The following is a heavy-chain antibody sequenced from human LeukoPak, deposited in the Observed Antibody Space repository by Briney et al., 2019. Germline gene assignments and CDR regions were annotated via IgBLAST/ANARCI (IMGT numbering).Heavy chain of an antibody. J-gene: IGHJ4*02. CDR2: IYYSGST. CDR1: GDSISGYY. Sequence: SETLSLTCTVPGDSISGYYWSWIRQPPGKALEWIGYIYYSGSTNYNPSLKSRVTISGDTSKNQFYLKLSSVTPADTAVYYCARVSSVAGISPHYFDYWGPGTLVTVSS. CDR3: ARVSSVAGISPHYFDY. D-gene: IGHD6-13*01. V-gene: IGHV4-59*01.